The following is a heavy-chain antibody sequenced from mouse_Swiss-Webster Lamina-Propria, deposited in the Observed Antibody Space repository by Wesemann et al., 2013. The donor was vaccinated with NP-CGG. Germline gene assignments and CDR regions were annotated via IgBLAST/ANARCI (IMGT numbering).Heavy chain of an antibody. D-gene: IGHD1-1*01. J-gene: IGHJ3*01. CDR1: FTGYY. V-gene: IGHV1S34*01. Sequence: FTGYYMHWVKQSHGKSLEWIGYISCYNGATSYNQKFEGKATFTVDISSSTAYMQFNSLTSEDSAVYYCARSYYYGSSPWFAYWGQGTLVTVSA. CDR2: ISCYNGAT. CDR3: ARSYYYGSSPWFAY.